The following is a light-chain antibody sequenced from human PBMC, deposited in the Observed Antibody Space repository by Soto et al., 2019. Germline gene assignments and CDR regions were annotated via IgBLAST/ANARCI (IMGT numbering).Light chain of an antibody. CDR3: SSYTSSSTRI. Sequence: QSALTQPASVSGSPGQSITFSCTGTSSDVGAYNYVSWYQQHPGKAPKLMIYEVSNRPSGVSNRFSGSKSGNTASLTISGLQAEDEADYYCSSYTSSSTRIFGGGTKVTVL. J-gene: IGLJ2*01. CDR1: SSDVGAYNY. V-gene: IGLV2-14*01. CDR2: EVS.